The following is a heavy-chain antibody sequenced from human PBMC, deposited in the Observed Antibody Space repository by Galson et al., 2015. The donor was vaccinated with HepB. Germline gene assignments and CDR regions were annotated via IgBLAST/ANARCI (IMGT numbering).Heavy chain of an antibody. CDR3: ARDRGYDISTGYYLGADAFDI. Sequence: SLRLSCAASGFTFSSYWMHWVRQAPGKGLVWVSRINSDGSSISYADSVKGRFTISRDNAENTLHLQMNSLRVEDTAVYYCARDRGYDISTGYYLGADAFDIWGQGTMVTVSS. CDR2: INSDGSSI. CDR1: GFTFSSYW. V-gene: IGHV3-74*01. D-gene: IGHD3-9*01. J-gene: IGHJ3*02.